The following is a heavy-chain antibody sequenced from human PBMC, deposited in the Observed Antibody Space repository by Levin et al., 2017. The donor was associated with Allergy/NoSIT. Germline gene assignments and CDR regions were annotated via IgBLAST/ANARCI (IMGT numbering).Heavy chain of an antibody. V-gene: IGHV5-10-1*01. CDR1: GYSFTSYW. D-gene: IGHD6-13*01. CDR2: IDPSDSYT. J-gene: IGHJ5*02. Sequence: GESLKISCKGSGYSFTSYWISWVRQMPGKGLEWMGRIDPSDSYTNYSPSFQGHVTISADKSISTAYLQWSSLKASDTAMYYCARGGYIAAAGTIGWFDPWGQGTLVTVSS. CDR3: ARGGYIAAAGTIGWFDP.